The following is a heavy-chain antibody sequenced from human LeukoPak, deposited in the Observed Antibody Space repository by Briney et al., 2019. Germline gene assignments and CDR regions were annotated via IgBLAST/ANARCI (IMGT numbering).Heavy chain of an antibody. V-gene: IGHV4-39*01. D-gene: IGHD3-10*01. CDR3: ARVYGSGSYYNGYYYYYMDV. Sequence: SETLSLTCTVSGGSISSSSYYWGWIRQPPGKGLEWIGSIYYSGSTYYNPSLKSRVTISVDTSKNQFSLKLSSVTAADTAVYYCARVYGSGSYYNGYYYYYMDVWGKGTTVTVSS. CDR1: GGSISSSSYY. CDR2: IYYSGST. J-gene: IGHJ6*03.